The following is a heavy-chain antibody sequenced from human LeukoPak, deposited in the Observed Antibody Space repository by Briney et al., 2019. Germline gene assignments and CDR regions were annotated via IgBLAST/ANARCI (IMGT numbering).Heavy chain of an antibody. CDR3: AKDFGFGVPFDY. Sequence: GGSLRLSCAASGFTFSTYAMSWVRQAPGKGLEWVSAIGGSGGPTYYADSVKGRFTISRDNSKNTLYLQMDSLRAEDTAVYYCAKDFGFGVPFDYWGQGTLVTVSS. V-gene: IGHV3-23*01. D-gene: IGHD3-10*01. J-gene: IGHJ4*02. CDR2: IGGSGGPT. CDR1: GFTFSTYA.